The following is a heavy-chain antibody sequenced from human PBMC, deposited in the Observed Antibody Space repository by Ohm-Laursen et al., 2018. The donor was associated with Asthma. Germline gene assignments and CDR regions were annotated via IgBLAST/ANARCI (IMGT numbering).Heavy chain of an antibody. Sequence: SVKVSCKAAGYKFSSYGISWVRQAPGQGLEWMGWISAYNGNTKYAQKFQGRVTMTTDTSTSTAYMELRSLRSDDTAVYYCARDPPPSCSSSINCYFIDYWGQGTLVTVSS. CDR1: GYKFSSYG. CDR3: ARDPPPSCSSSINCYFIDY. D-gene: IGHD2-2*01. V-gene: IGHV1-18*04. J-gene: IGHJ4*02. CDR2: ISAYNGNT.